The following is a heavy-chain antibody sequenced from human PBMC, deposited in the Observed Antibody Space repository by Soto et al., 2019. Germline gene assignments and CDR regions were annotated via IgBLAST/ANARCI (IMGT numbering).Heavy chain of an antibody. CDR1: GFTFSIHW. V-gene: IGHV3-74*01. D-gene: IGHD6-6*01. CDR3: AKRPAARLGTYYFDY. Sequence: PGGSLRLSCAASGFTFSIHWMHWVRQAPGKGLVWVSRINGDGTSTGYADSVKGRFTISRDNAKNTLYLQMNSLRAEDTAVYYCAKRPAARLGTYYFDYWGQGTLVTVSS. J-gene: IGHJ4*02. CDR2: INGDGTST.